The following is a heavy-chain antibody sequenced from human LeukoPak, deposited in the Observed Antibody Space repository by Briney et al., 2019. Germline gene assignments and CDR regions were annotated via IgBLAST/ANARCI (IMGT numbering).Heavy chain of an antibody. CDR3: ASMNQFDY. D-gene: IGHD1-14*01. V-gene: IGHV4-34*01. Sequence: KPSETLSLTCAVYGGAFSGFYWSRIRPPPGKGLEWIGEINHSGSTNYNPSLKSRVTISVDTSKNQSSLKLSSVTAADTAVYYCASMNQFDYWGQGTLVTVSS. CDR1: GGAFSGFY. J-gene: IGHJ4*02. CDR2: INHSGST.